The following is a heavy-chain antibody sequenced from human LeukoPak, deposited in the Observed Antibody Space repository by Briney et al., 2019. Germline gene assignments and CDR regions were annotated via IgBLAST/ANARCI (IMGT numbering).Heavy chain of an antibody. CDR2: IYTSGSI. J-gene: IGHJ4*02. D-gene: IGHD3-22*01. CDR3: VRESKTYDGSGYYHDY. Sequence: SETLSLTCTVSGGSISSGDYFWSWIRQPAGKGLEWIGRIYTSGSIDYKPSLRSRVTMSADTSRNQFSLKLTSVTAADTAVYYCVRESKTYDGSGYYHDYWGQGTLVTVAS. V-gene: IGHV4-61*02. CDR1: GGSISSGDYF.